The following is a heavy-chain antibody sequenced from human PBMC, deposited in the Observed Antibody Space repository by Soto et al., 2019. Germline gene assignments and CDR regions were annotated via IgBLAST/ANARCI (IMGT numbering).Heavy chain of an antibody. V-gene: IGHV1-69*05. CDR3: ARDRSGSYYAFDY. D-gene: IGHD1-26*01. J-gene: IGHJ4*02. Sequence: VASVKVSCKASGGTFSSYAISWVRLAPGQGLEWMGGINPSIGTTKYSQKFQGRVTITRDTSASTAYMELSSLRSEDTAVYYCARDRSGSYYAFDYWGQGTLVTVSS. CDR1: GGTFSSYA. CDR2: INPSIGTT.